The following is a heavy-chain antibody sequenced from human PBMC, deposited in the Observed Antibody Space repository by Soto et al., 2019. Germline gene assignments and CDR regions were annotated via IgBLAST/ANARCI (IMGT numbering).Heavy chain of an antibody. D-gene: IGHD2-2*01. CDR2: IIPIFGTA. J-gene: IGHJ4*02. CDR3: ARVSGIVVVPAAIPPLYFDY. Sequence: QVQLVQSGAEVKKPGSSVKVSCKASGGTFSSYAISWVRQAPGQGLEWMGGIIPIFGTANYAQKFQGRVTITADESTSTDYMELSSMRSEDTAVYYCARVSGIVVVPAAIPPLYFDYWGQGTLVTVSS. CDR1: GGTFSSYA. V-gene: IGHV1-69*01.